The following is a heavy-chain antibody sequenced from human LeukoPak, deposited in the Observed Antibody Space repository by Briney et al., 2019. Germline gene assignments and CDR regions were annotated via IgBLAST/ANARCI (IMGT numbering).Heavy chain of an antibody. J-gene: IGHJ4*02. Sequence: GGSLRLSCAASGFTFSSYAMSWVRQAPGKGLEWVSAISGSGGSTYYADSVKGRFTISRDNSKNTLYLQMNSLRAEDTAVYYCAKTTHDSSGYYYFGYWGQGTLVTVSS. CDR2: ISGSGGST. CDR3: AKTTHDSSGYYYFGY. D-gene: IGHD3-22*01. V-gene: IGHV3-23*01. CDR1: GFTFSSYA.